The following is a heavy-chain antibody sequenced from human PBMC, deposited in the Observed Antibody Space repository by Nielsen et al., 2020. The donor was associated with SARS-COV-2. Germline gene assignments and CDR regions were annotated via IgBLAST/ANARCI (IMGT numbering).Heavy chain of an antibody. Sequence: VRQAPGKGLGWVAVIWYDGSNKYYADSVKGRFTISRDNSKNTLYLQMNSLRAEDTAVYYCTRAGDYYGMDVWGQGTTVTVSS. D-gene: IGHD3-10*01. CDR3: TRAGDYYGMDV. CDR2: IWYDGSNK. V-gene: IGHV3-33*01. J-gene: IGHJ6*02.